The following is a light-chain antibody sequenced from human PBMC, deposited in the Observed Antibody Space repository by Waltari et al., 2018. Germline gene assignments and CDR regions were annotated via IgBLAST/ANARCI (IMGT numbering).Light chain of an antibody. CDR3: QQYNNWPGT. V-gene: IGKV3-15*01. CDR2: GAS. Sequence: EIVMTQSPATLSVSPGDRATLSCRTSQSVSSNLAWYQQKPGQAPRLLIYGASTRATGIPARFSGSGSGTEFTLTISSLQSEDFAVYYCQQYNNWPGTFGQGTKVKIK. J-gene: IGKJ1*01. CDR1: QSVSSN.